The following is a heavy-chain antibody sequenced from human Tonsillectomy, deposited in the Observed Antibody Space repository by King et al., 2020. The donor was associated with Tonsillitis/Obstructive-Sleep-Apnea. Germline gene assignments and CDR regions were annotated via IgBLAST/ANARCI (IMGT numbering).Heavy chain of an antibody. CDR3: ATIGSGGYGFPQWDY. J-gene: IGHJ4*02. CDR1: GFTFSNAW. Sequence: VQLVESGGGLVKPGGSLRLSCAASGFTFSNAWMNWVRQAPGKGLEWVGRIKSKTDGGTTDYAAPVKGRFTISRDDLKNTLYLQMNSLKTEDTAVYYCATIGSGGYGFPQWDYWGQGTLVTVSS. D-gene: IGHD3-10*01. CDR2: IKSKTDGGTT. V-gene: IGHV3-15*07.